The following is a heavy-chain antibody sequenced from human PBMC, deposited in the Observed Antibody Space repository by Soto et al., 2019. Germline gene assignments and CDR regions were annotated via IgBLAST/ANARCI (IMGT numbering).Heavy chain of an antibody. D-gene: IGHD3-22*01. CDR2: IYYSGST. CDR1: GGSISSGDYY. J-gene: IGHJ3*02. CDR3: ARPNNYYDSSGYYSAFDI. Sequence: SETLSLTCTVSGGSISSGDYYWSWIRQPPGKGLEWIGYIYYSGSTYYNPSLKSRVTISVDTSKNQFSLKLSSVTAADTAVYYCARPNNYYDSSGYYSAFDIWGQGTMVTVSS. V-gene: IGHV4-30-4*01.